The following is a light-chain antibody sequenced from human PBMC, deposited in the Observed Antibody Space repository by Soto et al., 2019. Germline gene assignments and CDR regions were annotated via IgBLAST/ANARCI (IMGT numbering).Light chain of an antibody. CDR2: GAS. V-gene: IGKV3-20*01. Sequence: EIVFTQSPGTLSLSPGERATLSCRASQSVSSSYLAWYQQQPGQAPRLLIYGASSRATGIPDRFSGSGSGTDFTLNISRLEPEDFAVYYCQQYGSPRTFGGGTKVDI. CDR1: QSVSSSY. CDR3: QQYGSPRT. J-gene: IGKJ4*01.